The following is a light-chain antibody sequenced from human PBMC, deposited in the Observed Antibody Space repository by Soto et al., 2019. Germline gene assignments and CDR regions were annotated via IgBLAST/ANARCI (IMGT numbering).Light chain of an antibody. CDR2: DTF. Sequence: EIVLTQSPDTLSLSPGESATLSFRASQYIGYYLHWYQQKPGQSPRLVIYDTFNRATGVPVRFRGVGAVTDFTLTIRDLEPEDVAFYYCQQRNSLPITFGTGTRVEI. CDR3: QQRNSLPIT. J-gene: IGKJ4*01. CDR1: QYIGYY. V-gene: IGKV3-11*01.